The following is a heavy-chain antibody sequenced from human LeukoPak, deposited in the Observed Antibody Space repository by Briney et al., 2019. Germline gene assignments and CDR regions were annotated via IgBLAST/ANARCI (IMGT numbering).Heavy chain of an antibody. Sequence: GGSLRLSCAASGFTFSSYSMNWVRQAPGKGLEWVSSISSSSSYIYYADSVKGRFTISRDNAKNSLYLQMNSLRAEDTAVYYCAREEEAAAGRGIAFDYWGQGTLVTVSS. D-gene: IGHD6-13*01. CDR3: AREEEAAAGRGIAFDY. V-gene: IGHV3-21*01. CDR2: ISSSSSYI. J-gene: IGHJ4*02. CDR1: GFTFSSYS.